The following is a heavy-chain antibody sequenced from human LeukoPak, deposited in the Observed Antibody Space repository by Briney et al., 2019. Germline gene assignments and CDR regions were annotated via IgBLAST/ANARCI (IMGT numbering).Heavy chain of an antibody. CDR2: ISAYNGNT. V-gene: IGHV1-18*01. Sequence: GASVKVSCKASGYTFTSYGISWVRQAPGQGLEWMGWISAYNGNTNYAQKLQGRVTMTTDTSTSTAYMELRSLRSDDTAVYYCARVSPRITIFGVVIISGNWFDPWGQGTLVTVSS. CDR1: GYTFTSYG. CDR3: ARVSPRITIFGVVIISGNWFDP. J-gene: IGHJ5*02. D-gene: IGHD3-3*01.